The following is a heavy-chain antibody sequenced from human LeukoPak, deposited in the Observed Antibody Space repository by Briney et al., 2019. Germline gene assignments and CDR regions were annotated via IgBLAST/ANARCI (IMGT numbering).Heavy chain of an antibody. J-gene: IGHJ4*02. V-gene: IGHV4-59*01. Sequence: KPGGSLRLSCAASGFTFSSYEMNWVRQAPGKGLEWIGYIYYSGSTNYNPSLKSRVTISVDTSKNQFSLKLSSVTAADTAVYYCARESRLQSYYFDYWGQGTLVTVSS. CDR3: ARESRLQSYYFDY. CDR1: GFTFSSYE. D-gene: IGHD5-24*01. CDR2: IYYSGST.